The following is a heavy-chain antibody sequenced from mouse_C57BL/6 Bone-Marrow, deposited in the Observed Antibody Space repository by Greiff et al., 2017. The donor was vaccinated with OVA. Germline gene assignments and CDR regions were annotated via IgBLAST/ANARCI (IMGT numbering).Heavy chain of an antibody. D-gene: IGHD1-1*02. CDR1: GYTFTSYW. V-gene: IGHV1-53*01. CDR2: INPSNGGT. CDR3: ARIEGIWGFDY. Sequence: QVQLQQPGTELVKPGASVKLSCKASGYTFTSYWMHWVKPRPGQGLEWIGNINPSNGGTNYNEKFKSKATLTEDKSSSTAYMQLSSLTSEDSAVYYCARIEGIWGFDYWGQGTTLTVSS. J-gene: IGHJ2*01.